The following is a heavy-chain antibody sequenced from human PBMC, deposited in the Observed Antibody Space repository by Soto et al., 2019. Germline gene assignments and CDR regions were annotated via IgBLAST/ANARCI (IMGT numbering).Heavy chain of an antibody. D-gene: IGHD1-20*01. Sequence: PSETLSLTCTISGGTIGDYYWSWIRQPPGKDLEWIAYIYYTGKTDQNPSLEGRVSISIDTSRDQFFLKLTSVTAADTAVYYCARDVYNWNHYYYYGMDVWGQGTTVTV. CDR2: IYYTGKT. CDR3: ARDVYNWNHYYYYGMDV. J-gene: IGHJ6*02. CDR1: GGTIGDYY. V-gene: IGHV4-59*01.